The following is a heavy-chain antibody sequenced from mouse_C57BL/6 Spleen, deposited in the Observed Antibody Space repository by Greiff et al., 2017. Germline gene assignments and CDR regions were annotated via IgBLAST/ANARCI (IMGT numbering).Heavy chain of an antibody. D-gene: IGHD2-4*01. Sequence: VQLQQSGPELVKPGDSVKISCKASGYSFTDYNMNWVKQCNGKSLEWIGVITPNYGTNSYNQKFKGKATLTVDKSSSTTYMQLNSLTSEDSAVYYCARYDYDEAMDYWGQGTSVTVSS. CDR2: ITPNYGTN. CDR1: GYSFTDYN. V-gene: IGHV1-39*01. CDR3: ARYDYDEAMDY. J-gene: IGHJ4*01.